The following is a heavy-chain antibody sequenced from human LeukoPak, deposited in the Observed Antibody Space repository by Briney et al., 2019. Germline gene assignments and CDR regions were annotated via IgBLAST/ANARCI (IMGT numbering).Heavy chain of an antibody. V-gene: IGHV3-9*01. CDR2: NSWNSGSI. Sequence: PGGSLRLSCAVSALTFDDYAMHWVRQAPGRGMEWVSGNSWNSGSIGYADSVEGRFTISRDHAKNSLYLQMNSLRAEDTALYYCAKDIASSSWYYMDVWGKGTTVPVPS. CDR1: ALTFDDYA. D-gene: IGHD6-13*01. J-gene: IGHJ6*03. CDR3: AKDIASSSWYYMDV.